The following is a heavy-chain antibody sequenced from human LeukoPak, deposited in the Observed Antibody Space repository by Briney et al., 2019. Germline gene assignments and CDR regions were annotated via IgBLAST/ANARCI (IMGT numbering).Heavy chain of an antibody. V-gene: IGHV4-30-2*01. CDR3: AREKYYDFWSGRPYYYYGMDV. CDR2: IYHSGST. CDR1: GGSISSGGYS. Sequence: PSETLSLTCAVSGGSISSGGYSWSWIRQPPGKGLEWIGYIYHSGSTYYNPSLKSRVTISVDTSKNQFSLKLSSVTAADTAVYYCAREKYYDFWSGRPYYYYGMDVWGQGTTVTVSS. D-gene: IGHD3-3*01. J-gene: IGHJ6*02.